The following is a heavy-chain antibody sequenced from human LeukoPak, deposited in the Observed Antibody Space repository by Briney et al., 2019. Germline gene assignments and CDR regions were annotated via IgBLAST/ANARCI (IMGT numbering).Heavy chain of an antibody. D-gene: IGHD6-13*01. J-gene: IGHJ6*02. Sequence: ASVKVSCKASGYTFTGYYMHWVRQAPGQGLEWMGWINPNSGGTGYAQKFQGRVTMTRNTSISTAYMELSSLRSEDTAVYYCARVYSSSWTYYYYGMDVWGQGTTVTVSS. CDR2: INPNSGGT. CDR3: ARVYSSSWTYYYYGMDV. CDR1: GYTFTGYY. V-gene: IGHV1-2*02.